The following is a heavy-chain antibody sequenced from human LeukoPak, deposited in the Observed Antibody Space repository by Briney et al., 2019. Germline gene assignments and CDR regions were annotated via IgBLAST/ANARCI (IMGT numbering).Heavy chain of an antibody. D-gene: IGHD3-3*01. CDR1: GGSISSGGYY. CDR2: IYYSGST. J-gene: IGHJ4*02. V-gene: IGHV4-31*03. Sequence: SETLSLTCTVSGGSISSGGYYWSWIRQHPGKGLEWIGYIYYSGSTYYNPSLKSRVTISVDTSKNQFSLKLSSVTAADTAVYYCAGGSTKDLWSGYSVDYWGQGTLVTVSS. CDR3: AGGSTKDLWSGYSVDY.